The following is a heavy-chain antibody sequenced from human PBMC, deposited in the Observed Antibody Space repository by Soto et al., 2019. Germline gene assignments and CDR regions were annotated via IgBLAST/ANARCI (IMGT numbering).Heavy chain of an antibody. V-gene: IGHV3-15*07. D-gene: IGHD6-19*01. J-gene: IGHJ4*02. CDR1: GFTFSDAW. CDR2: IKSKTHGGTT. CDR3: ARGRMAVATSEPPPFDY. Sequence: GGSLRLSCAASGFTFSDAWINWVRQAPGKGLEWVGRIKSKTHGGTTDFAAPVKGRFAISRDNSKNTLYLQMNSLRLEDTAMYYCARGRMAVATSEPPPFDYWGQGTLVTVSS.